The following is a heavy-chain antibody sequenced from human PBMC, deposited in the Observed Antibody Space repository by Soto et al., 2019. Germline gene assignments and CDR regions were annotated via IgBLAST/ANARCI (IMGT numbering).Heavy chain of an antibody. V-gene: IGHV1-69*06. CDR3: ARVHGDRGNSYYGMDV. CDR2: IIPIFGTA. D-gene: IGHD4-17*01. Sequence: QVQLVQSWAEVKKPGSSVKVSCKASGGTFSSYAISWVRQAPGQGLEWMGGIIPIFGTANYAQKFQGRVTITADKSTRTAYMELSSLRYEDTAVYYCARVHGDRGNSYYGMDVWGQGTTVTVSS. J-gene: IGHJ6*02. CDR1: GGTFSSYA.